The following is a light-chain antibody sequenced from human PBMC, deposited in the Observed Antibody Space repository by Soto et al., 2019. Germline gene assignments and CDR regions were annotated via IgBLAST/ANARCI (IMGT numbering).Light chain of an antibody. CDR1: QNVNGNY. CDR3: QEYGDSPPYT. V-gene: IGKV3-20*01. CDR2: GAS. J-gene: IGKJ2*01. Sequence: DIVLTQSPCTLSLSPGERATLSCRATQNVNGNYLAWYQQKPGQAPRLLIYGASSRATGIPDRFSGGGSGTVFPLTISRLEPEDFAVCYCQEYGDSPPYTFGRGTKLEIK.